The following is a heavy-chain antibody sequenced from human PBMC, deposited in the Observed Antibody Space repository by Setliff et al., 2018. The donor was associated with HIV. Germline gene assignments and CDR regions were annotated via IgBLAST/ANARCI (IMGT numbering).Heavy chain of an antibody. CDR3: ASARIPTGGTSTSFDY. D-gene: IGHD1-1*01. CDR2: INQDGSEK. V-gene: IGHV3-7*03. CDR1: TFTFDSFS. Sequence: GGSLRLSCATSTFTFDSFSMTWVRQAPGKGLEWVANINQDGSEKNYLDSVKGRFAISKDFAKRSVYLQMDNLRAEDTATYYCASARIPTGGTSTSFDYWGQGTLVTVSS. J-gene: IGHJ4*02.